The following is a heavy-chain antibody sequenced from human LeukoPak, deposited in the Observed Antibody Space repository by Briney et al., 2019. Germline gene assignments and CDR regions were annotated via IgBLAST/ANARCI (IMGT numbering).Heavy chain of an antibody. J-gene: IGHJ5*02. V-gene: IGHV4-39*01. CDR3: ARHYGP. Sequence: PGGSLRLSCAASGFTFSSYGMHWVRQPPGKGLEWIGSIYDSGSTYYNPSLKSRVTMSVDTSKNQFSLKLNSVTAADTAVYYCARHYGPWGQGTLVTVSS. CDR1: GFTFSSYG. D-gene: IGHD3-10*01. CDR2: IYDSGST.